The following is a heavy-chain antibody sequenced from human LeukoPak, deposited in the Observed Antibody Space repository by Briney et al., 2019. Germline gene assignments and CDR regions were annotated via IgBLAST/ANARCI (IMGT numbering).Heavy chain of an antibody. CDR2: ISAYNVNT. CDR3: ARDRAYDILTGYSSFGY. Sequence: ASVKVSCKASGYTFTSYGISWVRQAPGQALEWTGWISAYNVNTNYAQKLQGRVTMTTDTSTSTAYMELRSLRSDDTAVYYCARDRAYDILTGYSSFGYWGQGTLVTVSS. CDR1: GYTFTSYG. V-gene: IGHV1-18*04. D-gene: IGHD3-9*01. J-gene: IGHJ4*02.